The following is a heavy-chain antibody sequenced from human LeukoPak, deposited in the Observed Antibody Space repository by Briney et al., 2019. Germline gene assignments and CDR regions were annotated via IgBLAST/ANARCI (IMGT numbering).Heavy chain of an antibody. Sequence: PGGSLRLSCAASGFTFSSYAMSWVRQAPGKGLEWVSAISGSGGSTYYADSVKGRFTISRDNSKNTLYLQMNSLRAEDTAVYYCARRFVVPAAKSQLGYYMDVWGKGTTVTVSS. V-gene: IGHV3-23*01. CDR2: ISGSGGST. J-gene: IGHJ6*03. CDR1: GFTFSSYA. D-gene: IGHD2-2*01. CDR3: ARRFVVPAAKSQLGYYMDV.